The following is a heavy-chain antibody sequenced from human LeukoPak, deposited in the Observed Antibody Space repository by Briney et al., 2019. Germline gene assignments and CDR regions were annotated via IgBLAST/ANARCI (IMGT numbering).Heavy chain of an antibody. V-gene: IGHV3-7*01. J-gene: IGHJ5*02. CDR1: GFTFSSYW. D-gene: IGHD3-10*01. CDR2: ITPEGSQK. Sequence: GSLRLSCAASGFTFSSYWMSWVRQASGKGLEWVANITPEGSQKYYLDSVKGRFTISRDNAKNSLYLQMNSLGAEDTAVYYCAKDLTVGITILRGVRRDFNWFDAWGQGTLVTVSS. CDR3: AKDLTVGITILRGVRRDFNWFDA.